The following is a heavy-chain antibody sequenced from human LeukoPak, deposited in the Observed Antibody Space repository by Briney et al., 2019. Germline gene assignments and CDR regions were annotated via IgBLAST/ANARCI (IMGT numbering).Heavy chain of an antibody. Sequence: GGSPRLSCAASGFTFDDYAMHWVRRAPGKGLEWVSSVNWNSDIIVYADSVKGRFTISRDNARNSLYLQMNSLRSEDTAFYYCARDYKAVAGSASHFDSWGQGTLVTVSS. CDR3: ARDYKAVAGSASHFDS. CDR1: GFTFDDYA. D-gene: IGHD6-19*01. J-gene: IGHJ4*02. CDR2: VNWNSDII. V-gene: IGHV3-9*01.